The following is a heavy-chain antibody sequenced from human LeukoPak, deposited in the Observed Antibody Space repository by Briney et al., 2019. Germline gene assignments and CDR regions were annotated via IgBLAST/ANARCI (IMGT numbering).Heavy chain of an antibody. CDR1: GGTFSSYT. J-gene: IGHJ4*02. Sequence: SVKVSCKASGGTFSSYTISWVRQAPGQGLEWMGRIIPILGIANYAQKFQGRVTITADKSTSTAYMELSSLRSEDTAVYYCARAMAGALEGYFDYWGQGTLVTVSS. CDR3: ARAMAGALEGYFDY. D-gene: IGHD1-26*01. CDR2: IIPILGIA. V-gene: IGHV1-69*02.